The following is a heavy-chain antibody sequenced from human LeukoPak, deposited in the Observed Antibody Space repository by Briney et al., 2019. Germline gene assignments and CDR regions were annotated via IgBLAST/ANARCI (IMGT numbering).Heavy chain of an antibody. Sequence: SETLSLTCAVYGGSFSGYYWSWIRQPPGKGLEWIGEINHSGSTNYNPSLKSRVTISVDTSKNQFSLKLSSVTAADTAVYYCARVGGVGLVDIWGQGTMVTVSS. D-gene: IGHD3-16*01. J-gene: IGHJ3*02. CDR3: ARVGGVGLVDI. V-gene: IGHV4-34*01. CDR1: GGSFSGYY. CDR2: INHSGST.